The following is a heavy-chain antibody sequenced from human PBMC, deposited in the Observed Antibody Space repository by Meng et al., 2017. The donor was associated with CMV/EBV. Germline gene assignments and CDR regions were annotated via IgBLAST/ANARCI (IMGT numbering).Heavy chain of an antibody. V-gene: IGHV4-39*07. J-gene: IGHJ3*02. CDR3: AREVGAPYFDM. CDR2: IADSRNT. CDR1: GGSISSSSYY. Sequence: SETLSLTCTVSGGSISSSSYYWGWIRQPPGKRLEWIGSIADSRNTYYTPSLQSRVTIAVDTSKNQFSLKLTSVTAADTAVYFCAREVGAPYFDMWGQGTTVTVSS. D-gene: IGHD1-26*01.